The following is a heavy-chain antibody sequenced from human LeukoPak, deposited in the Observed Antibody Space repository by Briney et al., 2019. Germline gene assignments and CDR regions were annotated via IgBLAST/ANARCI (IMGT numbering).Heavy chain of an antibody. CDR3: ARHCNYYGSGSYYTGFDY. CDR2: IYYSGST. CDR1: GGSISSYY. D-gene: IGHD3-10*01. V-gene: IGHV4-59*08. Sequence: PSETLSLTCTVSGGSISSYYWSWIRQPPGKGLEWIGYIYYSGSTNYNPSLKSRVTISVDTSKNQFSLKLSSVTAADTAVYYCARHCNYYGSGSYYTGFDYWGQGTLVTVSS. J-gene: IGHJ4*02.